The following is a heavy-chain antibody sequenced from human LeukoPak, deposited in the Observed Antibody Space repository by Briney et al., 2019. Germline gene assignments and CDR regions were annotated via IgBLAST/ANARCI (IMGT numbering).Heavy chain of an antibody. D-gene: IGHD2-15*01. CDR2: ISSDSSTI. Sequence: PGGSLRLSCTVGGFTFSSYNMNWVRQAPGKGLEWVSYISSDSSTIYYADSVKGRFTISRDNAENSLFLQMNSLRDDDTAVYYCARGGSFTPDYWGQGTLVTVSS. J-gene: IGHJ4*02. V-gene: IGHV3-48*02. CDR1: GFTFSSYN. CDR3: ARGGSFTPDY.